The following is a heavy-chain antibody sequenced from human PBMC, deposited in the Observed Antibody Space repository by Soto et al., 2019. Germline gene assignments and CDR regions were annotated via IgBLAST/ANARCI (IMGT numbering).Heavy chain of an antibody. Sequence: GGSLRLSCAASGFSVSTKYMSWVRQAPGKGLEWLSLIQSGGSTYYADSVKGRFTISRDNSRNTLYLQMNSLRAGDSAKYYCAKEEYYDFWSGYRPHPGWFDPWGQGTLVTVSS. D-gene: IGHD3-3*01. CDR2: IQSGGST. CDR3: AKEEYYDFWSGYRPHPGWFDP. V-gene: IGHV3-66*01. CDR1: GFSVSTKY. J-gene: IGHJ5*02.